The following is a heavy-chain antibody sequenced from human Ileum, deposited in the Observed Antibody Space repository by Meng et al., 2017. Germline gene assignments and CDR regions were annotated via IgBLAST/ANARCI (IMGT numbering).Heavy chain of an antibody. J-gene: IGHJ4*02. CDR2: MNPNSGNT. CDR3: ARRTQSTGTALGY. D-gene: IGHD1-1*01. CDR1: GFIFSSYD. V-gene: IGHV1-8*01. Sequence: QVQLVQSGPGVKKPGASVTVFCKASGFIFSSYDINWVRQAPRQGLEWMGWMNPNSGNTGFAQKFQDRITMTRDTSINTAYMELSSLTSEDTAVYYCARRTQSTGTALGYWGQGTLVTVSS.